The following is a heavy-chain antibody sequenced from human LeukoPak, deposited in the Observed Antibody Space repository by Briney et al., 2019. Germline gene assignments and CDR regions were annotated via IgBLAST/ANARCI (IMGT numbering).Heavy chain of an antibody. CDR3: AKGAVLDIVVVPAASTYGMDV. J-gene: IGHJ6*02. CDR2: ISYDGSNK. D-gene: IGHD2-2*01. V-gene: IGHV3-30*18. CDR1: GFTFSSYG. Sequence: GGCLRLSCAASGFTFSSYGMHWVRQAPGKGLEWVAVISYDGSNKYYADSVKGRFTISRDNSKNTLYLQMNSLRAEDTAVYYCAKGAVLDIVVVPAASTYGMDVWGQGTTVTVSS.